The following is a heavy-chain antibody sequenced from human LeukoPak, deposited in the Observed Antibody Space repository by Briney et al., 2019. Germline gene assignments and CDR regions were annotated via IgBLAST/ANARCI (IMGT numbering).Heavy chain of an antibody. CDR1: GFTFSSYA. J-gene: IGHJ4*02. CDR3: ANEARPYCSSTSCYKGGYYFDY. Sequence: GGSLRLSCAASGFTFSSYALSWVRQAPGKGLEWVAAISGSGAGTYYADSVKGRFTISRDSFNNTVYLQMNSLRAEDTAVYYCANEARPYCSSTSCYKGGYYFDYWGQGTLVTVSS. V-gene: IGHV3-23*01. CDR2: ISGSGAGT. D-gene: IGHD2-2*02.